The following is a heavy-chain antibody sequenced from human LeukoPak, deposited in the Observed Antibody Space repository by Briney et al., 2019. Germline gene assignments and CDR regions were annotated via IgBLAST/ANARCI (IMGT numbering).Heavy chain of an antibody. V-gene: IGHV3-15*01. CDR2: IKTVTAGGTT. D-gene: IGHD6-19*01. CDR1: GSTFSNAW. Sequence: GGSLRLFCAASGSTFSNAWMTWVRQAPGEGRESVGRIKTVTAGGTTDYAAPVNGRFTISRDDSKNTLYLQMNSLKTEDTAVYYCTTRGTHTSGWDWGQGTLVTVSS. J-gene: IGHJ4*02. CDR3: TTRGTHTSGWD.